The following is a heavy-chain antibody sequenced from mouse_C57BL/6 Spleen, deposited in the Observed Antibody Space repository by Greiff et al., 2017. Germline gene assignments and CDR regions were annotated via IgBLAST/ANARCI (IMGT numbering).Heavy chain of an antibody. J-gene: IGHJ2*01. V-gene: IGHV1-15*01. CDR2: IDPETGGT. Sequence: LVESGAELVRPGASVTLSCKASGYTFTDYEMHWVKQTPVHGLEWIGAIDPETGGTAYNQKFKGKAILTADKSSSTAYMELRTLTSEDSAVYYCTRGKFSPDYWGQGTTLTVSS. CDR3: TRGKFSPDY. CDR1: GYTFTDYE.